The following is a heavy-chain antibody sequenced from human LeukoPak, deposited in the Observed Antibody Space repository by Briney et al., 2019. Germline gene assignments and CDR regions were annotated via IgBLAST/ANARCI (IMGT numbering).Heavy chain of an antibody. Sequence: GGSLRLSCAASGFTFSSYGMHWVRQAPGKGLEWVAVISYDGSNKYYADSVKGRFTISRDNSKNTLYLQMNSLRAEDTAVYHCAKGTGEGGADYYYDSSGYPTYWGQGTLVTVSS. CDR3: AKGTGEGGADYYYDSSGYPTY. D-gene: IGHD3-22*01. CDR2: ISYDGSNK. J-gene: IGHJ4*02. V-gene: IGHV3-30*18. CDR1: GFTFSSYG.